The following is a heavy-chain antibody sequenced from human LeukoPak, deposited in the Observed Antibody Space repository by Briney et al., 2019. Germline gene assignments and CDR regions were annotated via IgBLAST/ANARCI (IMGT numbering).Heavy chain of an antibody. J-gene: IGHJ4*02. CDR1: GLTFTSFA. CDR2: ISRSGIAT. D-gene: IGHD3-22*01. CDR3: AKHSHDGSAPYYEVQLDY. Sequence: GGSLRLSCAASGLTFTSFAMSWVRQAPGKGLEWVSTISRSGIATYYANSVKGRFTISRDNSKNTVYLQMNSLRAEDTAIYYCAKHSHDGSAPYYEVQLDYWGQGTLVTVSS. V-gene: IGHV3-23*01.